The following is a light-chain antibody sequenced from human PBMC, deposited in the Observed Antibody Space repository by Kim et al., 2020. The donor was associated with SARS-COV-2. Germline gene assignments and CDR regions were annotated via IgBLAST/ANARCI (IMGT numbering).Light chain of an antibody. CDR3: GADHGSGSNFVYV. J-gene: IGLJ1*01. V-gene: IGLV9-49*01. CDR2: VGTGGNVG. CDR1: SGYSNYN. Sequence: WTLSSGYSNYNVDWYQQRPGKGPRFVMRVGTGGNVGSKGDGIPDRFSVLGSGLNRNLTIKNIQEEDESDYHCGADHGSGSNFVYVFGTGTKVTVL.